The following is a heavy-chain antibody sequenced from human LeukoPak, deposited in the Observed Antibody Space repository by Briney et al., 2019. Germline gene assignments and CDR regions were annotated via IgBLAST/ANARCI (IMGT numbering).Heavy chain of an antibody. CDR2: ISGSGGST. J-gene: IGHJ6*02. V-gene: IGHV3-23*01. D-gene: IGHD1-26*01. CDR1: GFTFSSYA. CDR3: AKDKGWGYSSYDYYGMDV. Sequence: GGSLRLSCAASGFTFSSYAMSWVRQAPGKGLEWVSGISGSGGSTYYADSVKGRFTISRDISKNTLYVQMNSLRAEDAAVYYCAKDKGWGYSSYDYYGMDVWGQGTTVTVSS.